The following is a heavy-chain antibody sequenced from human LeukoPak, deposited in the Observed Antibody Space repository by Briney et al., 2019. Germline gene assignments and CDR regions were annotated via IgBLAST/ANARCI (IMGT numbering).Heavy chain of an antibody. CDR3: ARRTYYYYMDV. CDR1: GGSISSDY. Sequence: SETLSLTCTVSGGSISSDYWQWIRQPPGKGLEWVGYIYNSGNNHYNSSLKSRVTISIDTSKNQFSLKLASVTAADTAVYYCARRTYYYYMDVWGKGTTVIVSS. V-gene: IGHV4-59*08. J-gene: IGHJ6*03. CDR2: IYNSGNN.